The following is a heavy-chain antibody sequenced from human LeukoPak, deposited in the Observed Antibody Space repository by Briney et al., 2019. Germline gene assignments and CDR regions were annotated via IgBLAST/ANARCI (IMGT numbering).Heavy chain of an antibody. J-gene: IGHJ4*02. V-gene: IGHV3-30*03. D-gene: IGHD3-16*01. Sequence: GGSLRLSCAASGFTFSSYGMHWVRQAPGKGLEWVAVISYDGSNKYYADSVKGRFTISRDNSKNTLYLQMSSLRAEDTAVYYCARGHWGLDCWGQGTLVTVSS. CDR1: GFTFSSYG. CDR2: ISYDGSNK. CDR3: ARGHWGLDC.